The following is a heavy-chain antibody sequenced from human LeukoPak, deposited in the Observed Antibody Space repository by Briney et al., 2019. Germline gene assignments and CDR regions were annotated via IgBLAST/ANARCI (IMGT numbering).Heavy chain of an antibody. CDR2: ISNSGSTI. Sequence: TGGSLRLSCAASGFTFSYYEMNWVRQAPGKGLECVSYISNSGSTIYYTDSVKGRFTISRDNAKNSLYLQMNSLRAEDTAVYYCASRAGLDYWGQGTLVTVSS. CDR1: GFTFSYYE. CDR3: ASRAGLDY. V-gene: IGHV3-48*03. J-gene: IGHJ4*02.